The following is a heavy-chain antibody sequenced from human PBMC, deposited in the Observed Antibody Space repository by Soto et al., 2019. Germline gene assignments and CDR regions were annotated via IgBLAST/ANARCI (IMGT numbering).Heavy chain of an antibody. D-gene: IGHD3-10*01. CDR1: GFTFSSFG. CDR3: ARGSGELGDAFDI. V-gene: IGHV3-13*01. CDR2: IGPAGDT. Sequence: GSLRLSCAASGFTFSSFGMHWVRQPPGKGLEWVAVIGPAGDTYYPGSVKGRFTISRENAKNSLYLQMNSLRAGDTAVYYCARGSGELGDAFDIWGQGTMVTVSS. J-gene: IGHJ3*02.